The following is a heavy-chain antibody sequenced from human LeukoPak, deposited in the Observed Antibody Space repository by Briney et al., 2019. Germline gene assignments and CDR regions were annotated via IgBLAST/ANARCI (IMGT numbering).Heavy chain of an antibody. J-gene: IGHJ5*02. CDR2: IGYDESKK. CDR3: ARGGSSWPFDP. CDR1: GFTFNNFG. V-gene: IGHV3-30*02. D-gene: IGHD6-13*01. Sequence: GGSLRLSCEASGFTFNNFGMHWVRQAPGKGLEWVAFIGYDESKKYYAESVKGRFTISRDDSKNTLYLQMNSLRAEDTAVYYCARGGSSWPFDPWGQGTLVTVSS.